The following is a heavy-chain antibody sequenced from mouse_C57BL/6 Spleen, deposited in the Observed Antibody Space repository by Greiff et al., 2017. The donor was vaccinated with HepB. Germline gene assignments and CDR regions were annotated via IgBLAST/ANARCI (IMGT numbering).Heavy chain of an antibody. J-gene: IGHJ2*01. CDR2: IDPETGGT. V-gene: IGHV1-15*01. Sequence: VQGVESGAELVRPGASVTLSCKASGYTFTDYEMHWVKQTPVHGLEWIGAIDPETGGTAYNQKFKGKAILTADKSSSTAYMELRSLTSEDSAVYYCTRPLLLRYLFDYWGQGTTLTVSS. CDR1: GYTFTDYE. D-gene: IGHD1-1*01. CDR3: TRPLLLRYLFDY.